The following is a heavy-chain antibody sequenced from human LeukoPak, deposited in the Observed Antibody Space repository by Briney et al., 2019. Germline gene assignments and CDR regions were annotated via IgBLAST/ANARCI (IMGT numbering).Heavy chain of an antibody. CDR2: IHGSSGST. CDR1: GFTFSNYG. V-gene: IGHV3-23*01. J-gene: IGHJ4*02. D-gene: IGHD3-3*01. Sequence: PGGSLRLSCSASGFTFSNYGMSWVRQAPGKGLEWVSGIHGSSGSTYYADSVKGRSTISRDNSKNTLYLQMNSLSAEDTAVYYCARGYDFWSGYSFDYWGQGTLVTVSS. CDR3: ARGYDFWSGYSFDY.